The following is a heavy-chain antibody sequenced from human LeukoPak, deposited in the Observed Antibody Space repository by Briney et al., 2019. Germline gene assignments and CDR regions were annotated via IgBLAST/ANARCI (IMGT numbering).Heavy chain of an antibody. D-gene: IGHD3-10*01. V-gene: IGHV4-4*07. Sequence: SETLSLTCPVSGRSISSYYWSWIRQPAGKGLEWIGRIYTSGSTNYNPSLKSRVTMSVDTSKNQFSLKLTSVTAADTAVYYCARDRYGSGSYYKSWFDPWGQGTLVTVSS. CDR1: GRSISSYY. J-gene: IGHJ5*02. CDR3: ARDRYGSGSYYKSWFDP. CDR2: IYTSGST.